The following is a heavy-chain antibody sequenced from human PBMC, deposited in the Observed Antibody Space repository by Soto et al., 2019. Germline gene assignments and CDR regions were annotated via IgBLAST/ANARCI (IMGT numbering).Heavy chain of an antibody. J-gene: IGHJ1*01. Sequence: EVQLVESGGGLVQPGRSLRLYCAASGFTFDDYAMHWVRQVPGKGLEWVSGINWNSGSIGYADSVKGRFAISRDNAKNSLHLRMNSLRAEDTAFYYCVKDESINWYSGHFRHWGQGTLVTVSS. CDR2: INWNSGSI. V-gene: IGHV3-9*01. D-gene: IGHD6-13*01. CDR1: GFTFDDYA. CDR3: VKDESINWYSGHFRH.